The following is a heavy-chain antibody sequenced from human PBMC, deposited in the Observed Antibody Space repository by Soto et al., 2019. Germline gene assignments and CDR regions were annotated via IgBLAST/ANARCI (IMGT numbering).Heavy chain of an antibody. CDR2: IITLFGTA. CDR1: GGTFDAYT. Sequence: QVQLVQSGAEVRKPGSSVRVSCKASGGTFDAYTITWVRQAPGQGLEWMGGIITLFGTANYAQKFQGRVTINADESTTTAHMELSSIRSEAPAVYFCARLGTKARDVWGQGTTVPTSS. V-gene: IGHV1-69*01. CDR3: ARLGTKARDV. D-gene: IGHD2-2*01. J-gene: IGHJ6*02.